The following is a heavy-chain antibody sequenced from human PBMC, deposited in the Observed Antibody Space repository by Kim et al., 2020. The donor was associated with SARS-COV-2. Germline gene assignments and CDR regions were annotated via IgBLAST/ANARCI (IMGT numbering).Heavy chain of an antibody. CDR3: ARMEVSGWFNFDV. CDR2: ISHTGNT. J-gene: IGHJ3*01. Sequence: SETLSLTCTVSGSSIGIGYYWAWIRQPPGRGLEWIGSISHTGNTYSNPSLQSRISISVDTSKRQFSPNVTSVTAADTAVYSCARMEVSGWFNFDVWGQG. CDR1: GSSIGIGYY. V-gene: IGHV4-38-2*02. D-gene: IGHD6-13*01.